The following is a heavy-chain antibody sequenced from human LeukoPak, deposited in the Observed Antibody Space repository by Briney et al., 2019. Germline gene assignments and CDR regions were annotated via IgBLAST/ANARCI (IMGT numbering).Heavy chain of an antibody. J-gene: IGHJ4*02. V-gene: IGHV1-69*04. D-gene: IGHD3-3*01. Sequence: SVKVSCKASGYTFTSYYMHWVRQAPGQGLEWMGRIIPILGIANYAQKFQGRVTITADKSTSTAYMELSSLRSEDTAVYYCAREHRFLEWLLDYWGQGTLVTVSS. CDR1: GYTFTSYY. CDR3: AREHRFLEWLLDY. CDR2: IIPILGIA.